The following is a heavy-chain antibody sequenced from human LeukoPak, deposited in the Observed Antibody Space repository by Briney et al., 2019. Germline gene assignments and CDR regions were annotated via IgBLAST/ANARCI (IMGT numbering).Heavy chain of an antibody. D-gene: IGHD1-26*01. V-gene: IGHV3-30*04. CDR3: ARDRGWELLQRDYYYGMDV. J-gene: IGHJ6*04. CDR1: GFTFSSYA. CDR2: ISYDRSNK. Sequence: GGSLRLSCAASGFTFSSYAIHWVRQAPGKVLEWVAVISYDRSNKYYADSVKGRFTISRDNSKNTLYLQMNSLRAEDTAVYYCARDRGWELLQRDYYYGMDVWGKGTTVTVSS.